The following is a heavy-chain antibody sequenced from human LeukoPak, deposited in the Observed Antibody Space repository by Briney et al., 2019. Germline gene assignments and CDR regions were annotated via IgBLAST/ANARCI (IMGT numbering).Heavy chain of an antibody. Sequence: PGGSLRLSCAASGLTFSSYEMNWVRQAPGKGLEWVSYISSSGSTIYYADSVKGRFTISRDNAKNSLYLQMNSLRAEDTAVYYCARFGVVVAAPIDYWGQGTLVTVSS. D-gene: IGHD2-15*01. CDR3: ARFGVVVAAPIDY. V-gene: IGHV3-48*03. CDR2: ISSSGSTI. CDR1: GLTFSSYE. J-gene: IGHJ4*02.